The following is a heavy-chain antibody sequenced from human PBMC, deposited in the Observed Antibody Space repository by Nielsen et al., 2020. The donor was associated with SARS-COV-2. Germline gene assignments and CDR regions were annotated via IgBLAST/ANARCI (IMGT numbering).Heavy chain of an antibody. J-gene: IGHJ4*02. V-gene: IGHV1-46*01. CDR3: ARSDMTTVTRLDY. CDR1: GYTFTSYY. D-gene: IGHD4-11*01. Sequence: ASVTVSCKASGYTFTSYYMHWVRQAPGQGLEWMVIINPSGGSTSYAQKFQGRVTMTRDTSTSTVYMELSSLRSDDTAVYYCARSDMTTVTRLDYWGQGTLVTVSS. CDR2: INPSGGST.